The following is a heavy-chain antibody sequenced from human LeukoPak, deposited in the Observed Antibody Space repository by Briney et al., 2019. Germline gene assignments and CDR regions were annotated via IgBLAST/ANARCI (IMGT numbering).Heavy chain of an antibody. CDR2: IYSGGST. CDR3: ARSGGGNSGFDY. D-gene: IGHD4-23*01. Sequence: PGGSLRLSCAAFGFTVSSKYMSWVRQAPGKGLEWVSVIYSGGSTYYADSVKGRFTISRDNSKNTLYLQMNSLRAEDTAVYYCARSGGGNSGFDYWGQGTLVTVSS. V-gene: IGHV3-66*01. CDR1: GFTVSSKY. J-gene: IGHJ4*02.